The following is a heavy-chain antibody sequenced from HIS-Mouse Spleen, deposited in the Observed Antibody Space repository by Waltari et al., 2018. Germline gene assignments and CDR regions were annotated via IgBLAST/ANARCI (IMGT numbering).Heavy chain of an antibody. CDR2: IYYSGST. V-gene: IGHV4-39*07. D-gene: IGHD6-13*01. CDR1: GGSIRSRSSY. J-gene: IGHJ2*01. Sequence: QLQLQESGPGLVKPSETLSLTCTVPGGSIRSRSSYWGWIRQPPGKGLEWIGSIYYSGSTYYNPSLKSRVTISVDTSKNQFSLKLSSVTAADTAVYYCAREIPYSSSWYDWYFDLWGRGTLVTVSS. CDR3: AREIPYSSSWYDWYFDL.